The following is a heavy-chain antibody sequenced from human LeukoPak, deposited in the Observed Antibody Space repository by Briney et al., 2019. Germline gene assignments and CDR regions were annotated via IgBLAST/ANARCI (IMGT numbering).Heavy chain of an antibody. J-gene: IGHJ5*02. CDR1: GYSISSGYY. CDR3: ARDPGVYCSSTSCYGKSWFDP. CDR2: IYHSGST. D-gene: IGHD2-2*01. Sequence: SETLSLTYTVSGYSISSGYYWGWIRQPPGKGLEWIGSIYHSGSTYYNPSLKSRVTISVDTSKNQFSLKLSSATAADTAVYYCARDPGVYCSSTSCYGKSWFDPWGQGTLVTVSS. V-gene: IGHV4-38-2*02.